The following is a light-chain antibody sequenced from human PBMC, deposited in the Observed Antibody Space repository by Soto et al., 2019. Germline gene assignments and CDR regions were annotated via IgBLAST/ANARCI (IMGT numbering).Light chain of an antibody. CDR1: QSISSW. J-gene: IGKJ1*01. V-gene: IGKV1-5*01. CDR2: DAS. Sequence: DIQMTQSPSTLSASVGDRVTITCRASQSISSWLAWYQQKPGKAPKLLIYDASSLESGVPARFSGGGSGTEFTLTITSLQSEDFAVYYCHQYNGWPRTFGQGTKVDIK. CDR3: HQYNGWPRT.